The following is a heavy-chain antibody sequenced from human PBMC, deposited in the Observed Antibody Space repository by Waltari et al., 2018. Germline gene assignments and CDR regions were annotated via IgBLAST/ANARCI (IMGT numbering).Heavy chain of an antibody. V-gene: IGHV1-69*13. CDR2: IFPIFGTA. CDR3: ARDYYDSSGYTSGWFDP. D-gene: IGHD3-22*01. CDR1: GGTFSSYA. Sequence: QVQLVQSGAEVKKPGSSVKVSCKASGGTFSSYAISWVRQAPGQGLEWMGGIFPIFGTANYAQKFQGRVTITADESTSTAYMELSSLRSEDTAVYYCARDYYDSSGYTSGWFDPWGQGTLVTVSS. J-gene: IGHJ5*02.